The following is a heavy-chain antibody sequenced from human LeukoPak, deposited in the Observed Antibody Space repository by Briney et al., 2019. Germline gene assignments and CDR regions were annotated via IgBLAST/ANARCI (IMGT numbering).Heavy chain of an antibody. V-gene: IGHV4-39*07. CDR1: GGSISSYY. CDR3: ARYLRADYYDSSGYPDY. J-gene: IGHJ4*02. D-gene: IGHD3-22*01. CDR2: IYYSGST. Sequence: PSETLSLTCTVSGGSISSYYWGWIRQPPGKGLEWIGSIYYSGSTYYNPSLKSRVTISVDTSKNQFSLKLSSVTAADTAVYYCARYLRADYYDSSGYPDYWGQGTLVTVSS.